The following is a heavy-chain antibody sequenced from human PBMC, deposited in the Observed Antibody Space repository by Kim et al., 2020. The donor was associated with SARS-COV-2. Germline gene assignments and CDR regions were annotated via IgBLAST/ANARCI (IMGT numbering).Heavy chain of an antibody. D-gene: IGHD6-19*01. Sequence: SETLSLTCTVSGGSISSSSYYWGWIRQPPGKGLEWIGSIYYSGSTYYNPSLKSRVTISVDTSKNQFSLKLSSVTAADTAVYYCAIHSSGWSAFDIWGQGT. CDR2: IYYSGST. J-gene: IGHJ3*02. V-gene: IGHV4-39*01. CDR1: GGSISSSSYY. CDR3: AIHSSGWSAFDI.